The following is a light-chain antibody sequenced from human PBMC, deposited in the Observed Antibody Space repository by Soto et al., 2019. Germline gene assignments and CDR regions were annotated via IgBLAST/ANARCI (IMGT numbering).Light chain of an antibody. V-gene: IGKV1-5*01. CDR3: QHYNSYWT. Sequence: DIQMTQSPSTLSASVGDRVTITCRASQSISSWLAWYQQKPGKAPKLLIYDASSLESGLPSRFSGRGSGTEFTLTISSLQSDDFATYYCQHYNSYWTFGQGTKVEIK. CDR2: DAS. CDR1: QSISSW. J-gene: IGKJ1*01.